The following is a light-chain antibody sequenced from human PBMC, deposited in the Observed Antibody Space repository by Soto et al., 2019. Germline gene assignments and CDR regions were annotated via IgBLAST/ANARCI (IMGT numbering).Light chain of an antibody. Sequence: AIQMTQSPSSLSASVGDRVTITCRASQAIGNDLGWYQQIPGKAPKLLIYAASRLHSGVPSKFSGSGSGSDFTITISSLQPEDFATYYCLQNYRSPWTFGQGTKVELK. V-gene: IGKV1-6*01. CDR1: QAIGND. J-gene: IGKJ1*01. CDR2: AAS. CDR3: LQNYRSPWT.